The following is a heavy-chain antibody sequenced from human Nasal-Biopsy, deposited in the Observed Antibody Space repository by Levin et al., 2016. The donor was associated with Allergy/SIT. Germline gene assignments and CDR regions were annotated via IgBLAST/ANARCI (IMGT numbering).Heavy chain of an antibody. Sequence: GESLKISCAASGFTFRSYGMHWVRQAPGKGLEWVAVISYGGSNEYYVDSVKGRFTISRDNSKNTLYLQMNSLRTEDTAVYYCAKDASYGDHPHDLDVWGQGTTVIVSS. V-gene: IGHV3-30*18. J-gene: IGHJ6*02. D-gene: IGHD4/OR15-4a*01. CDR1: GFTFRSYG. CDR2: ISYGGSNE. CDR3: AKDASYGDHPHDLDV.